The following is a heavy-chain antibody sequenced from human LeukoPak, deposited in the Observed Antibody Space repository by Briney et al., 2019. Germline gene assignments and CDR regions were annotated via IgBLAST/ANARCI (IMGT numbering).Heavy chain of an antibody. CDR1: GFSFSSYE. J-gene: IGHJ4*02. CDR3: TKLAVASADS. CDR2: ISPSGSTK. D-gene: IGHD6-19*01. Sequence: GGSLRLSCAAPGFSFSSYEMNWVRQAPGKGLEWVSNISPSGSTKYYADSVKGRFTVSRDNAKNSLYLQMNSLRAGDTGVYYCTKLAVASADSWGQGTLVTVSS. V-gene: IGHV3-48*03.